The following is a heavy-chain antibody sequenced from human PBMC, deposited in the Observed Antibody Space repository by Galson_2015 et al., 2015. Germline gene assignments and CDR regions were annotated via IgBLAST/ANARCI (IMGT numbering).Heavy chain of an antibody. D-gene: IGHD2-15*01. J-gene: IGHJ4*02. CDR1: GFTFDDYA. CDR2: ISVDGGST. V-gene: IGHV3-43*02. CDR3: AKDGERCSGGSCYHSGEDY. Sequence: SLRLSCAASGFTFDDYAMHWVRHAPGKGLEWVSLISVDGGSTYYADSVKGRFTISRDNSKNSLYLQMNSLRTEDTALYYCAKDGERCSGGSCYHSGEDYWGQGTLVTVSS.